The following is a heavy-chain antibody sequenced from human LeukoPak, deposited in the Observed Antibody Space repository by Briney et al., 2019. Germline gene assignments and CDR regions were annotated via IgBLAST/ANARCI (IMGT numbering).Heavy chain of an antibody. Sequence: ESLKISCKGSGYSFTSYWIGWVRQMPGKGLEWMGIIYPGDSDTRYSPSFQGQVTISADKSISTAYLQWSSLKASDTVMYYCARHFSYCSGGSCYSHYFDYWGQGTLVTVSS. CDR1: GYSFTSYW. V-gene: IGHV5-51*01. D-gene: IGHD2-15*01. CDR2: IYPGDSDT. J-gene: IGHJ4*02. CDR3: ARHFSYCSGGSCYSHYFDY.